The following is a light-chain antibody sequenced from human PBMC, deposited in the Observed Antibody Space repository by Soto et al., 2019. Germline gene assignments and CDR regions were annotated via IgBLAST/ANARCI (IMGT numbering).Light chain of an antibody. Sequence: QSVLTQPASVSGSPGQSITISCTGTSSDVGAYNFVSWYQQHPAKAPILMIYDVSNRPSGVSNRFSGSKSGNTASLTISGLQAEDEADYFCSSKRGGTYVFGTGTKSPS. CDR2: DVS. CDR3: SSKRGGTYV. J-gene: IGLJ1*01. CDR1: SSDVGAYNF. V-gene: IGLV2-14*03.